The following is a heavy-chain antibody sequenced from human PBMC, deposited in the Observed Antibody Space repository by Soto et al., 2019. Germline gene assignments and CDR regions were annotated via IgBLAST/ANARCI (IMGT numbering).Heavy chain of an antibody. J-gene: IGHJ6*02. CDR2: IWYDRGNK. Sequence: PGGPLTLSCEGSGFTFNTHGMHWVRQAPGKGLEWVAVIWYDRGNKYYADSVKGRFTISRDDSKNTVYLQMNSLRAEDTASYYCARDLANYDLWSGYNTRYYFGMDVWGQGTTVTVSS. V-gene: IGHV3-33*01. D-gene: IGHD3-3*01. CDR3: ARDLANYDLWSGYNTRYYFGMDV. CDR1: GFTFNTHG.